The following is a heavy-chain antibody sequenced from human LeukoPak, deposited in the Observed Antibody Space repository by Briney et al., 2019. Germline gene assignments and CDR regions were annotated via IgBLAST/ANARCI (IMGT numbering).Heavy chain of an antibody. Sequence: ASVKVSCKASGYTFTGYYMHWVRQAPGQGLEWMGWINPNSGGTNYAQKFQGRVTMTRDTSISTAYMELSRLRSDDTAVYYCARITIVGATPYFQHWGQGTLVTVSS. V-gene: IGHV1-2*02. J-gene: IGHJ1*01. D-gene: IGHD1-26*01. CDR1: GYTFTGYY. CDR2: INPNSGGT. CDR3: ARITIVGATPYFQH.